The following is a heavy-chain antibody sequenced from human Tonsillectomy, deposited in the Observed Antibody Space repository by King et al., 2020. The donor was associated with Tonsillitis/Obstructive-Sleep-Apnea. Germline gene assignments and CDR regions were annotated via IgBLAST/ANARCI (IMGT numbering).Heavy chain of an antibody. CDR3: ARGITMVRGVRVYYGMDV. J-gene: IGHJ6*02. CDR2: ISYDGSNK. V-gene: IGHV3-30*04. Sequence: VQLVESGGGVVQPGRSLRLSCAASRFTFSSYAIHWVRQAPGKGLEWVAVISYDGSNKYYADSVKGRFTISRDNSKNTLYLQMNSLRAEDTAVYYCARGITMVRGVRVYYGMDVWGQGTTVTVSS. CDR1: RFTFSSYA. D-gene: IGHD3-10*01.